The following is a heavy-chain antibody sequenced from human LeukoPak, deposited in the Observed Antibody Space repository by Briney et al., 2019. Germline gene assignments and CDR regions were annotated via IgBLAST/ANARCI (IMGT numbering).Heavy chain of an antibody. J-gene: IGHJ4*02. V-gene: IGHV3-23*01. Sequence: GGSLRLSCAASGFTFSSYAMSWVRQAPGKGLEWVSAISGSGGSIYYADSVKGRFTISRDNSKNTLYLQMNSLRAEDTAVYYCAKDGMTVTMIVVGMIDYWGQGTLVTVSS. CDR3: AKDGMTVTMIVVGMIDY. D-gene: IGHD3-22*01. CDR2: ISGSGGSI. CDR1: GFTFSSYA.